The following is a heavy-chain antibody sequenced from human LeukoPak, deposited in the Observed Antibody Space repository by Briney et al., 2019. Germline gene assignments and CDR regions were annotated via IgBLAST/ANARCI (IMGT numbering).Heavy chain of an antibody. V-gene: IGHV4-34*01. J-gene: IGHJ6*02. Sequence: SETLSLTCAVYGGSFSGYYWRWIRQPPGKGLEWIGEINHSGSTNYNPSLKSRVTISVDTSKNQFSLKLSSVTAADTAVYYCARGRRLGVYYYYYYGMDVWGQGTTVTVSS. CDR2: INHSGST. D-gene: IGHD3-16*01. CDR3: ARGRRLGVYYYYYYGMDV. CDR1: GGSFSGYY.